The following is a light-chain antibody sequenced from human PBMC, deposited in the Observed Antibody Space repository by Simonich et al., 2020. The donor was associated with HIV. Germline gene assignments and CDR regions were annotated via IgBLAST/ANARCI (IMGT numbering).Light chain of an antibody. Sequence: EIVLTQSPGTLSLSPGERATLSCRASQSVSSSYLAWYQQKPGQAPRLLIYGASSRATGFPDRCSGSGSGTDFTLTISRLEPEDFAVYYCQQYNNWPLYTFGQGTKLEIK. J-gene: IGKJ2*01. CDR3: QQYNNWPLYT. CDR1: QSVSSSY. CDR2: GAS. V-gene: IGKV3-20*01.